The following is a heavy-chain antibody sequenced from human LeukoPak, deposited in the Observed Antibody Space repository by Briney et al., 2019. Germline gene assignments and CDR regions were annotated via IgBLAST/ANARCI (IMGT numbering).Heavy chain of an antibody. D-gene: IGHD3-22*01. CDR3: ARDYYDSSGYFDY. J-gene: IGHJ4*02. CDR1: GGSISSGSYY. Sequence: SQTLSLTCTVSGGSISSGSYYWSWIRQPAGKGLEWIGRIYTSGSTNYNPSLKSRVTISVDTSKNQFSLKLSSVTAADTAVYYCARDYYDSSGYFDYWGQGTLVTVSS. V-gene: IGHV4-61*02. CDR2: IYTSGST.